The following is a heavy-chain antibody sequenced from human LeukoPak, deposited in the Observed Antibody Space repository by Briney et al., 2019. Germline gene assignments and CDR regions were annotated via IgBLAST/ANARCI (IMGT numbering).Heavy chain of an antibody. D-gene: IGHD6-19*01. CDR1: GFTFSSYA. J-gene: IGHJ4*02. CDR3: AREYSSGWYRYYFDY. V-gene: IGHV3-30-3*01. CDR2: ISYDGSNK. Sequence: GGSLRLSCAASGFTFSSYAMHWVRQAPGKGLEWVAVISYDGSNKYYADSVKGRFTISRDNSKNTLYLQMNSLRAEDTAVYYCAREYSSGWYRYYFDYWGQGTLVTVSS.